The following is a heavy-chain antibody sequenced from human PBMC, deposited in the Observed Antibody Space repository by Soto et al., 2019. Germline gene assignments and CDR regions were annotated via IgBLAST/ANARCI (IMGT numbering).Heavy chain of an antibody. CDR1: GYPVTAYY. D-gene: IGHD3-3*01. CDR2: INPATGAA. Sequence: QLHLVQSGAVVKKPGASVTVSCSASGYPVTAYYMHWVRQAPGRGLEWMGGINPATGAAKYTQTFQGRVTMSRDTSTITIFIETSGLTSEDSAVFLCAIGGGVGVAGSAAFDMWGQGTLVTVSS. CDR3: AIGGGVGVAGSAAFDM. V-gene: IGHV1-2*02. J-gene: IGHJ3*02.